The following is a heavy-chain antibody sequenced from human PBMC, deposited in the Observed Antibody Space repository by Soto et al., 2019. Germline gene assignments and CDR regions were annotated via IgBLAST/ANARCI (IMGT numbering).Heavy chain of an antibody. Sequence: LRLSCAASGFTFSSYAMSWVRQAPGKGLEWVSAISGSGGSTYYADSVKGRFTISRDNSKNTLYLQMNSLGAEDTAVYYCANDFWSGYSDYWGQGTLVTVSS. D-gene: IGHD3-3*01. CDR2: ISGSGGST. CDR1: GFTFSSYA. V-gene: IGHV3-23*01. J-gene: IGHJ4*02. CDR3: ANDFWSGYSDY.